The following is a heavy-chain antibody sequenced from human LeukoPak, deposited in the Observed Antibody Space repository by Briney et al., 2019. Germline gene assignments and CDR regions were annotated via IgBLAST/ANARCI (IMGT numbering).Heavy chain of an antibody. Sequence: PGGSLRLSCAGSGFSFSYYVMHWVRQAPGKGLEWVALIATDGGERYYADSVKGRFTISRDNSKNTVYLQMNSLRAEDTAVYYCAKVAVAGFDAFDIWGQGTMVTVSS. V-gene: IGHV3-30*18. D-gene: IGHD6-19*01. J-gene: IGHJ3*02. CDR2: IATDGGER. CDR3: AKVAVAGFDAFDI. CDR1: GFSFSYYV.